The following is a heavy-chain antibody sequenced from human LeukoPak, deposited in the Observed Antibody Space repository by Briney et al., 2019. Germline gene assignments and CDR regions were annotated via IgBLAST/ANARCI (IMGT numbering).Heavy chain of an antibody. Sequence: GGSLRLSCAASGFIFSDYSMNWVRQAPGKGLEYVSFISSSSMYIFYADSVKGRFTTSRDNAENSLYLEMNSLRAEDTAVYYCARGLGLGSRILSYSGQGTLVTVSS. CDR3: ARGLGLGSRILSY. D-gene: IGHD1-26*01. CDR2: ISSSSMYI. CDR1: GFIFSDYS. J-gene: IGHJ4*02. V-gene: IGHV3-21*01.